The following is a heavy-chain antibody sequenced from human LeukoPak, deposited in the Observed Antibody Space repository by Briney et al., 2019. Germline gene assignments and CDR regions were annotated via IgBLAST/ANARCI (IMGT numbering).Heavy chain of an antibody. CDR3: ARARYVNSFYAFDI. J-gene: IGHJ3*02. Sequence: SETLSLTCTVSGASISSDYWSWVRQPPGKGLEWIGYIYHSGSSNYSPSLKSRVTIFGDTSKNQFFLKLSSVTAADTAVYYCARARYVNSFYAFDIWGQGTLVTVSS. D-gene: IGHD3-9*01. V-gene: IGHV4-59*01. CDR2: IYHSGSS. CDR1: GASISSDY.